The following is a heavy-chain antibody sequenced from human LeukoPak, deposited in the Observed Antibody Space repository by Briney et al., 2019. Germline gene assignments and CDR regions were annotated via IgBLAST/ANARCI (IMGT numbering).Heavy chain of an antibody. CDR3: ARDGTVTLNWFDP. CDR2: IVVGSGNT. V-gene: IGHV1-58*01. CDR1: GFTFTSSA. J-gene: IGHJ5*02. D-gene: IGHD4-17*01. Sequence: SVKVSCKASGFTFTSSAVQWARQARGQRLEWIGWIVVGSGNTNYAQKFQERVTITRDMSTSTAYMELSSLRSEDTAVYYCARDGTVTLNWFDPWGQGTLVTVSS.